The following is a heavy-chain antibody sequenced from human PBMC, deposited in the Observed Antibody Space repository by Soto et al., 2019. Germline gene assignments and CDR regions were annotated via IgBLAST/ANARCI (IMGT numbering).Heavy chain of an antibody. J-gene: IGHJ4*02. V-gene: IGHV3-23*01. D-gene: IGHD3-16*01. Sequence: GGSLRLSCAASGFKCSNYAMSWVRQARGKGLEWVSLISATGGGTYYADSVKGRFTISRDNSHNTLYLQVHSLTAEDTAVYYCAKDRRAGGSSAFYFDFWGQGAQVTVSS. CDR3: AKDRRAGGSSAFYFDF. CDR1: GFKCSNYA. CDR2: ISATGGGT.